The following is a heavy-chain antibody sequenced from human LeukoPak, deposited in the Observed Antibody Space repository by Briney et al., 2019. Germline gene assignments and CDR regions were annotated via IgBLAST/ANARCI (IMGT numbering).Heavy chain of an antibody. Sequence: PGGSLRLSCAASGFTFSNAWMSWVRQAPGKGLEWVGRIKSKTDGGTTDYAAPVKGRFTISRDDSKNTLYLQMNSLKTEDTAVYYCTTDSPGSCSGGSCGLGWYFDPWGRGTLVTVSS. J-gene: IGHJ2*01. D-gene: IGHD2-15*01. CDR3: TTDSPGSCSGGSCGLGWYFDP. V-gene: IGHV3-15*01. CDR2: IKSKTDGGTT. CDR1: GFTFSNAW.